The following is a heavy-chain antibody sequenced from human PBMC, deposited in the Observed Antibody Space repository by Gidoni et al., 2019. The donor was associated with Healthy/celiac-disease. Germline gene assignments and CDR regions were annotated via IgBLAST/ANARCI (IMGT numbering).Heavy chain of an antibody. CDR3: ARRAYDILTGREDAFGI. V-gene: IGHV4-39*01. D-gene: IGHD3-9*01. J-gene: IGHJ3*02. CDR1: GGSIRSSSYY. CDR2: IYYSWST. Sequence: QLQLQESGPGLVKPSETLSLTCTVSGGSIRSSSYYCGWIRQPPGQGLEWIGSIYYSWSTYYNPSLKSRVTISVDTSKNQFSLKLSSVTAADTAIYYCARRAYDILTGREDAFGIWGQGTLVTVSS.